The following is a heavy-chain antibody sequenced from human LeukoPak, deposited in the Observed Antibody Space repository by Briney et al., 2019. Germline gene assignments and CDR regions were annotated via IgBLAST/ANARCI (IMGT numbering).Heavy chain of an antibody. CDR1: GGSISSYY. D-gene: IGHD3-10*01. V-gene: IGHV4-4*07. J-gene: IGHJ4*02. CDR2: IYTSGST. CDR3: ARDVGSEGTNPYFDY. Sequence: SGTLSLTCTVSGGSISSYYWSWIRQPAGKGLEWIGRIYTSGSTNYNPSLKSRVTMSVDTSKNQFSLKLSSVTAADTAVYYCARDVGSEGTNPYFDYWGQGTLVTVSS.